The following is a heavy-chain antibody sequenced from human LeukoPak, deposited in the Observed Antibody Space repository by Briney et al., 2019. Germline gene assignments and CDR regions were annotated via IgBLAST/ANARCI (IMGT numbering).Heavy chain of an antibody. J-gene: IGHJ6*03. CDR3: ARAQYYYDSSPRGVWYMDV. CDR1: GFAFSNYG. D-gene: IGHD3-22*01. CDR2: ISNDGSDK. Sequence: AGGSLRLSCAASGFAFSNYGIYWGRQAPGKGLEGGALISNDGSDKNFADSVKSRVTISRDNSKKTVYLQMNSLRAEATAVYYCARAQYYYDSSPRGVWYMDVWGKGTTVTVSS. V-gene: IGHV3-30*03.